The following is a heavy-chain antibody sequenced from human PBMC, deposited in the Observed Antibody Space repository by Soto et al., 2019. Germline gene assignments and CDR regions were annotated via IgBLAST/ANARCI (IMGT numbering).Heavy chain of an antibody. CDR2: ISSSSSTI. Sequence: EVQLVESGGGLVQPGGSLRLSCAASGFTFSSYSINWVRQAPGKGLEWVSYISSSSSTIYYADSVKGRFTISRDNAKTSLYLQIKSLRDEDTAVYYGARDGGSLGFRGQGNMVTVSS. CDR1: GFTFSSYS. CDR3: ARDGGSLGF. J-gene: IGHJ4*02. V-gene: IGHV3-48*02. D-gene: IGHD1-26*01.